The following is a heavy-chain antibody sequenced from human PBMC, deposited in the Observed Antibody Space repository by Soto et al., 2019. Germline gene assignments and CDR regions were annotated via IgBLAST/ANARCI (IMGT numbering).Heavy chain of an antibody. Sequence: QVQVQESGPGLVKPSETLSLTCSVSGGSMSKFYWSWIRKTAGKGLEWMGRVYAYGTSDYNPSLRGRIAMSVDISKKTFSLRLRSVTAADTGVYYCVRDGSKTLRDCFDPWGQGILVTVSS. J-gene: IGHJ5*02. CDR1: GGSMSKFY. D-gene: IGHD4-17*01. CDR3: VRDGSKTLRDCFDP. CDR2: VYAYGTS. V-gene: IGHV4-4*07.